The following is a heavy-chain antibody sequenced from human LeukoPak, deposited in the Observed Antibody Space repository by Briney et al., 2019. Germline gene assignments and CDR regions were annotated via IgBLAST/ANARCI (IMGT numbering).Heavy chain of an antibody. CDR3: AREGLVVVSAADY. Sequence: ASAKVSCKTSGYTFTSYHIHWVRQAPGQGLEWMGKIIPSGGATTYAQKFQGGVTLTRDTSTSTVYMELSSLRSDDTALYYCAREGLVVVSAADYWGQGTLVTVSS. J-gene: IGHJ4*02. D-gene: IGHD2-15*01. CDR2: IIPSGGAT. CDR1: GYTFTSYH. V-gene: IGHV1-46*01.